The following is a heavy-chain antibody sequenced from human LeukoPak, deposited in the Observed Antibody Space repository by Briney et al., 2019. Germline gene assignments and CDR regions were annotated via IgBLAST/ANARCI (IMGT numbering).Heavy chain of an antibody. J-gene: IGHJ5*02. CDR1: GGSISSSGYY. CDR2: IHNSGGT. Sequence: SETLSLTCTVSGGSISSSGYYWGWIRQPPGKGLEWIGSIHNSGGTYYNPSLNSRVTITVDASKNYFSLKLSSVTAADSAVYYCARRTGSHLPNWFDPWGQGTQVTISS. CDR3: ARRTGSHLPNWFDP. D-gene: IGHD3-10*01. V-gene: IGHV4-39*02.